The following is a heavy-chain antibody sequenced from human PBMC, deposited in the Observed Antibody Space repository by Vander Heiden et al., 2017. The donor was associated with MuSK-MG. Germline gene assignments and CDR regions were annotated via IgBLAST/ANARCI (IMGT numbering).Heavy chain of an antibody. CDR3: ARNVLLWFGEFPSLGWFDP. CDR1: GGPISSSSYY. D-gene: IGHD3-10*01. CDR2: IYYSGIT. V-gene: IGHV4-39*01. J-gene: IGHJ5*02. Sequence: QLQLQESAPGLVKPSETLSLTCTVSGGPISSSSYYGVGVGQPPGKGLEGIGIIYYSGITYYNPSLKSRVTISVDTSKNQFSLKLSSVTAADTAVYYCARNVLLWFGEFPSLGWFDPWGQGTLVTVSS.